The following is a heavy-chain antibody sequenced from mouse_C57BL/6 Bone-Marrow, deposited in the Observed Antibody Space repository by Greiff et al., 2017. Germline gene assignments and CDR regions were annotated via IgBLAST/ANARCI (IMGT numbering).Heavy chain of an antibody. V-gene: IGHV1-26*01. Sequence: VQLQQSGPELVKPGASVKISCKASGYTFTDYYMNWVKQSHGKSLEWIGDINPNNGGTSYNQKFKGKATLTVDKSSSTAYMELRSLTSEDSAVYYCARLGSYYYGSSPFYFDYWGQGTTLTVSS. J-gene: IGHJ2*01. CDR2: INPNNGGT. CDR3: ARLGSYYYGSSPFYFDY. CDR1: GYTFTDYY. D-gene: IGHD1-1*01.